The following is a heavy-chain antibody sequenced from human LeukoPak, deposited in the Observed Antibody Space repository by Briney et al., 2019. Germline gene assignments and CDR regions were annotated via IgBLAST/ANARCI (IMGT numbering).Heavy chain of an antibody. J-gene: IGHJ4*02. V-gene: IGHV3-23*01. CDR1: GFTFSSYA. Sequence: GGSLRLSCAASGFTFSSYAMGWVRQAPGKGLEWVSILSGSGGSTYYADSVKGRFTISRDNSKNTLYLQMNSLRAEDTALYFCAKNTEGGHDFAQTPYYFDCWGQGTLVTVSS. CDR3: AKNTEGGHDFAQTPYYFDC. D-gene: IGHD3-3*01. CDR2: LSGSGGST.